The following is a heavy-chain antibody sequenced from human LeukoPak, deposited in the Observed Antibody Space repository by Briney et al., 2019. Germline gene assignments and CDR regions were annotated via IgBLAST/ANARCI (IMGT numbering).Heavy chain of an antibody. Sequence: PGGSLRLSCAASGFTFSNYGMHWVRQAPGKGLEWVALIWYDGSNKYYTDSVKGRFTISRDNSKNTLYLQMSSLRAEDTAVYYCVKDNGVISFQHWGQGTLVTVSS. J-gene: IGHJ1*01. D-gene: IGHD2-21*01. CDR2: IWYDGSNK. V-gene: IGHV3-30*02. CDR1: GFTFSNYG. CDR3: VKDNGVISFQH.